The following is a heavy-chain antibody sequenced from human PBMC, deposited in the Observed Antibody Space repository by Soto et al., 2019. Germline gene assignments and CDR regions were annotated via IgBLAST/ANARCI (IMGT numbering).Heavy chain of an antibody. D-gene: IGHD2-8*01. Sequence: ASVKVSCKTSGYTFVSYGINWVRQAPGQGLEWMGWISPGSGNIIYAQKFQGRVILTTDTSTSTVFMDLRSLRFDDTAVYYCARDLMYTTSPDSWFDPWGQGTLVTVSS. CDR1: GYTFVSYG. V-gene: IGHV1-18*01. CDR3: ARDLMYTTSPDSWFDP. CDR2: ISPGSGNI. J-gene: IGHJ5*02.